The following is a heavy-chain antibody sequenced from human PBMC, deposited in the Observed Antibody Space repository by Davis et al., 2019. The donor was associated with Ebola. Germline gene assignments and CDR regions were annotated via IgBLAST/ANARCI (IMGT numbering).Heavy chain of an antibody. J-gene: IGHJ4*02. Sequence: ASVKVSCKASGYTFTGYYMHWVRQAPGQGLEWMGIINPSGGSTSYAQKFQGRVTMTRDTSTSTVYMELSSLRSEDTAVYYCARELVGGWGFDYWGQGTLVTVSS. V-gene: IGHV1-46*01. CDR2: INPSGGST. D-gene: IGHD1-26*01. CDR3: ARELVGGWGFDY. CDR1: GYTFTGYY.